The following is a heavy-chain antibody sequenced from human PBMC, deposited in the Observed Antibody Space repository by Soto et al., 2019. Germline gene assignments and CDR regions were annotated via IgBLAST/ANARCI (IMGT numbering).Heavy chain of an antibody. CDR1: GCSISSGGYY. V-gene: IGHV4-31*03. CDR2: IYYSWST. CDR3: ARGYCSSTSCYKNNSYYYGMDV. D-gene: IGHD2-2*02. J-gene: IGHJ6*01. Sequence: TVSRTCTVSGCSISSGGYYWSLIRQHPGKGPEWIGYIYYSWSTYYNPSLKSRVTISVDTSKNQFSLKLSSVTAADTAVYYCARGYCSSTSCYKNNSYYYGMDVWGQGTTVTVSS.